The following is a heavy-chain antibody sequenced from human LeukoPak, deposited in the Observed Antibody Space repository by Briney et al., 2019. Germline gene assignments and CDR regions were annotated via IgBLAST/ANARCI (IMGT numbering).Heavy chain of an antibody. J-gene: IGHJ4*02. CDR3: ARDQASSGLLFDY. Sequence: GASVKVSCKASGGTFSSYAISWVRQAPGQGLEWMGRIIPILGIANYAQKFQGGVTITADKSTSTAYMELSSLRSEDTAVYYCARDQASSGLLFDYWGQGTLVTVSS. V-gene: IGHV1-69*04. D-gene: IGHD3-22*01. CDR2: IIPILGIA. CDR1: GGTFSSYA.